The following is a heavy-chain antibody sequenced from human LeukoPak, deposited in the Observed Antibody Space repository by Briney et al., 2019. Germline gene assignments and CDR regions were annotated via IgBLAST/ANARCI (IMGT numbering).Heavy chain of an antibody. D-gene: IGHD6-19*01. Sequence: ASVKVSCKASGYTFTGYYIHWVRQATGQGLEWMGWMNPNSGNTGYAQKFQGRVTITRNTSISTAYMELSSLRSEDTAVYYCAREYSSGWNYYMDVWGKGTTVTVSS. V-gene: IGHV1-8*03. CDR1: GYTFTGYY. J-gene: IGHJ6*03. CDR3: AREYSSGWNYYMDV. CDR2: MNPNSGNT.